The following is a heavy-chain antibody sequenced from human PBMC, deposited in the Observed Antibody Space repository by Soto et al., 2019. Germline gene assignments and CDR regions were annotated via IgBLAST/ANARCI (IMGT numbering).Heavy chain of an antibody. V-gene: IGHV3-9*01. Sequence: GGSLRLSCAASVFIFDDYAMHRVRQAPGKGLEWVSGISWQSGSIRYADSVKGRFTISRDNAKNSLYLQMNSLRVEDTALYYCAKDMFSSSSAATFDYWGQGILVNVSS. CDR3: AKDMFSSSSAATFDY. J-gene: IGHJ4*02. CDR1: VFIFDDYA. D-gene: IGHD6-6*01. CDR2: ISWQSGSI.